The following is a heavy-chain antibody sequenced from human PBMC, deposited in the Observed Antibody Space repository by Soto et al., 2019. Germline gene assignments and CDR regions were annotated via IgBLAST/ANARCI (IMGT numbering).Heavy chain of an antibody. J-gene: IGHJ6*02. Sequence: EVQLVESGGGLVQPGGSLRLSCAASGFTFSSYDMHWVRQATGKGLEWVSAIGTAGDTYYPGSVKGRFTISRENAKNSLYLQMNSLRAGDTAVYYCAIDITREVGATNYYYYGMDVWGQGPTVTVSS. V-gene: IGHV3-13*01. CDR3: AIDITREVGATNYYYYGMDV. CDR2: IGTAGDT. D-gene: IGHD1-26*01. CDR1: GFTFSSYD.